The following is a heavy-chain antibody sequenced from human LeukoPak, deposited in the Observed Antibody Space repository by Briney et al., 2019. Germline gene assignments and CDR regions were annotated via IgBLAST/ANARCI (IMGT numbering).Heavy chain of an antibody. Sequence: SQTLTLTCAISGDSVSSNSAAWNWIRQSPSGGLEWLGRTNYRSKWYNDYVVAVESRITINPHTYKNQYYLQLNSVTPEDTAVYYCARDQKKSITGWLRYYYYYMDVWGKGTTVTVSS. CDR1: GDSVSSNSAA. J-gene: IGHJ6*03. CDR3: ARDQKKSITGWLRYYYYYMDV. D-gene: IGHD1-20*01. CDR2: TNYRSKWYN. V-gene: IGHV6-1*01.